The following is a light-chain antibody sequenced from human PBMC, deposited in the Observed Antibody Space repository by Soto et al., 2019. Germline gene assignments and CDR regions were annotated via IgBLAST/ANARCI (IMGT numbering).Light chain of an antibody. CDR3: QQYGSTPYT. CDR2: GPS. CDR1: QSVSSSY. J-gene: IGKJ2*01. V-gene: IGKV3-20*01. Sequence: DIVLTQSPGTLSLSPGERATLSCRASQSVSSSYLAWYQQKPGQAPRLLIYGPSSRATGIPDRFSGSGSGTDFTLTISRLEPEDFAVYYCQQYGSTPYTFGQGTKLEIK.